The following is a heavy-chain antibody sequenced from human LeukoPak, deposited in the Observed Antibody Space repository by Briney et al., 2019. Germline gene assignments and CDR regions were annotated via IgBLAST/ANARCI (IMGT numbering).Heavy chain of an antibody. CDR2: IYYSGST. D-gene: IGHD6-13*01. J-gene: IGHJ5*02. CDR1: GYSISSGYY. Sequence: SETLSLTCTVSGYSISSGYYWGWIRQPPGKGLEWIGSIYYSGSTYYNPSLKSRVTISVDTSKNQFSLKLSSVTAADTAVYYCARDSNDGAAAAWGQGTLVTVSS. CDR3: ARDSNDGAAAA. V-gene: IGHV4-38-2*02.